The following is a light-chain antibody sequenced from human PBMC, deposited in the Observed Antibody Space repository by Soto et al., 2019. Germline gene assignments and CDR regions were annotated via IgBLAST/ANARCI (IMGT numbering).Light chain of an antibody. CDR3: AAWDDSLRGVV. CDR2: STX. CDR1: SINIGRNT. V-gene: IGLV1-44*01. J-gene: IGLJ2*01. Sequence: QCVLTQPPSASGTPGQRVTISCSGSSINIGRNTVNWYQQSPGTAPKLLIYSTXQRPSGVPDRFSXSXXGTSASXAXSGLXSDDEADYYCAAWDDSLRGVVFGGGTKLTAL.